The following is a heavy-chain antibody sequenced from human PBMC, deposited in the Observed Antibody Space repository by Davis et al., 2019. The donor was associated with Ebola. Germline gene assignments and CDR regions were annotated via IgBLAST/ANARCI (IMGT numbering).Heavy chain of an antibody. D-gene: IGHD3-9*01. Sequence: PGGSLRLSCAASGFTFTSAWMSWVRQAPGKGLEWVSAISGSGGSTYYADSVKGRFTISRDNSKNTLYLQMNSLRAEDTAVYYCATERLHYDISTGSFYYYHGMDVWGKGTTVTVSS. CDR3: ATERLHYDISTGSFYYYHGMDV. V-gene: IGHV3-23*01. CDR1: GFTFTSAW. CDR2: ISGSGGST. J-gene: IGHJ6*04.